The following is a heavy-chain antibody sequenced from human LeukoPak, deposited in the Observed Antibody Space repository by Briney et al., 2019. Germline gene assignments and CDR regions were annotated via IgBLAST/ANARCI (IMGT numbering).Heavy chain of an antibody. J-gene: IGHJ6*03. CDR2: IRYDGSNK. V-gene: IGHV3-30*02. CDR3: ARDAPKSQLAAATHYYYYMDV. Sequence: GGSLRLSCAASGFTFSSYGMHWVRQAPGKGLEWVAFIRYDGSNKYYADSVKGRFTISRDNSKNTLYLQMNSLRAEDTAVYYCARDAPKSQLAAATHYYYYMDVWGKGTTVTVSS. CDR1: GFTFSSYG. D-gene: IGHD6-13*01.